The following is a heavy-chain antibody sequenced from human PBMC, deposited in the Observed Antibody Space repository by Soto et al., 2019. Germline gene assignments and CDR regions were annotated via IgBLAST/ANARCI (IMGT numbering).Heavy chain of an antibody. CDR1: GYTFTGYY. CDR3: ARQSGQYYYDSNGYYSRGYFDY. CDR2: INPNSGGT. J-gene: IGHJ4*02. D-gene: IGHD3-22*01. V-gene: IGHV1-2*04. Sequence: QVQLVQSGAEVKKPGASVKVSCKASGYTFTGYYMHWVRQAPGQGLEWMGWINPNSGGTNYAQKFQGWVTMTRDTSISTAYMELSRLKSDDTAVDYCARQSGQYYYDSNGYYSRGYFDYWGQGTLVTVSS.